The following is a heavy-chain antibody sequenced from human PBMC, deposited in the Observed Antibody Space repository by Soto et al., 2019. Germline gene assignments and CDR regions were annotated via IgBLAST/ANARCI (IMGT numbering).Heavy chain of an antibody. CDR3: AKCEYSSSSVWFDP. D-gene: IGHD6-6*01. Sequence: SVKVSCKASGGTFSSYAISWVRQAPGQGLEWMGGIIPIFGTANYAQKFQGRVTITADKSTSTAYMELSSLRSEDTAVYYCAKCEYSSSSVWFDPWGQGTLVTVSS. V-gene: IGHV1-69*06. CDR2: IIPIFGTA. J-gene: IGHJ5*02. CDR1: GGTFSSYA.